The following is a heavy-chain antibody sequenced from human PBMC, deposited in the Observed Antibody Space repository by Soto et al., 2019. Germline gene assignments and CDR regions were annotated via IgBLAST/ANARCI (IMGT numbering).Heavy chain of an antibody. J-gene: IGHJ6*02. CDR1: GGSISMYY. V-gene: IGHV4-59*01. CDR2: MYNTGST. Sequence: SDTLSLTCTVSGGSISMYYWSWIRQPPGKGLEWIGYMYNTGSTVYNPSFKSRVTISVDTSKNQFSLKLNSVTAADTAVYYCARDLWGYCGTDCYPLDVWGQGTTVTVSS. CDR3: ARDLWGYCGTDCYPLDV. D-gene: IGHD2-21*02.